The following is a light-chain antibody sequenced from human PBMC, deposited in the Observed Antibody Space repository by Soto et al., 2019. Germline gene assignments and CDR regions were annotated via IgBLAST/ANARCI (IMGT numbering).Light chain of an antibody. V-gene: IGKV3-11*01. CDR2: DAS. CDR1: QSVSSS. Sequence: EIVLTQSPATLSLSPGERATLSCRARQSVSSSLAWYQQKPGQAHRLLLYDASNRATGIPARFSGSGSGTDFTLTISSLEPEDVAVYYCQQRSNCPLTFGGGTKVEIK. CDR3: QQRSNCPLT. J-gene: IGKJ4*01.